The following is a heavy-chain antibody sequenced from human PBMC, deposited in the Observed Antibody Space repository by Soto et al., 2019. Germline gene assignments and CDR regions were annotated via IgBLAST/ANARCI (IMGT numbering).Heavy chain of an antibody. V-gene: IGHV4-4*02. D-gene: IGHD5-12*01. CDR3: ATSPGRGYSGYGPYYMDV. J-gene: IGHJ6*03. Sequence: SETLSLTCAVSSGSISSSNCWSWVRQPPGKGLEWIGEIYHSGSTNYNPSLKSRVTISVDKSKNQFSLKLSSVTAADTAVYYCATSPGRGYSGYGPYYMDVWGKGTTVTVSS. CDR2: IYHSGST. CDR1: SGSISSSNC.